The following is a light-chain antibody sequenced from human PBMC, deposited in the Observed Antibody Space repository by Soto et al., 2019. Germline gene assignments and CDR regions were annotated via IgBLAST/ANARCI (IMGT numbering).Light chain of an antibody. J-gene: IGKJ1*01. V-gene: IGKV3-20*01. CDR2: GGS. CDR3: QQYADSPET. CDR1: QNFGSSS. Sequence: EIVLTQSPGTLSLSPGEKATLSCRASQNFGSSSIAWYQQRPGQAPRLLIYGGSTRATGCPDRFSGSGSGTDFTLTINRLEPEDFAVYHCQQYADSPETFGQGTKVEV.